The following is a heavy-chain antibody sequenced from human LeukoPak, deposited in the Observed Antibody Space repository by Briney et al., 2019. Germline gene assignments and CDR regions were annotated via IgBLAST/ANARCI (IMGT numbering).Heavy chain of an antibody. J-gene: IGHJ4*02. V-gene: IGHV3-30-3*01. Sequence: PPGGSLRLSCAASGFTFSSYPMHWVRQAPGKGLEWLAFISYDGSNKYYADSVKGRFTISRDNSKNTLYLQMNSLRVEDTAVYYCARDRCGYSSTCPFDYWGQGTLVTASS. CDR2: ISYDGSNK. CDR3: ARDRCGYSSTCPFDY. D-gene: IGHD6-13*01. CDR1: GFTFSSYP.